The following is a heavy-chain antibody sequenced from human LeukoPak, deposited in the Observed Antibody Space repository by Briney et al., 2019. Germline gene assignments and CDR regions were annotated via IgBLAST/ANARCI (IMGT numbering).Heavy chain of an antibody. CDR1: GGSISSYY. J-gene: IGHJ4*02. V-gene: IGHV4-59*01. D-gene: IGHD4/OR15-4a*01. Sequence: SETLSLTCTVSGGSISSYYWSWIRQPPGKGLEWIGNIYDRGSTKYNPSLKSRVTISVDTSKNQFSLKLSSVTAADTAVYYCARIVPYDYGYIDYWGQGTLVTVSS. CDR2: IYDRGST. CDR3: ARIVPYDYGYIDY.